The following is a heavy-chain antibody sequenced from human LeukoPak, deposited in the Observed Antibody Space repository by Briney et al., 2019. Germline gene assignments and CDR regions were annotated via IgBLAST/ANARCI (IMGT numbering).Heavy chain of an antibody. J-gene: IGHJ6*02. CDR1: GYTFTSYG. D-gene: IGHD4-17*01. CDR2: IIPIFGTA. CDR3: ARGRSRVFGDYTGNYYYYGMDV. V-gene: IGHV1-69*13. Sequence: SVTVSCTASGYTFTSYGISWVRQAPGQGLEWMGGIIPIFGTANYAQKFQGRVTITADESTSTAYMELSSLRSEDTAVYYCARGRSRVFGDYTGNYYYYGMDVWGQGTTVTVSS.